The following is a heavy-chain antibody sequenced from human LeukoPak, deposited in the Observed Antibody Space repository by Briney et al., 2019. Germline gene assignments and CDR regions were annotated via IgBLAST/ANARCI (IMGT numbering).Heavy chain of an antibody. Sequence: KPSGTLSLTCAVSGGSISSSNWWSWVRQPPGKGLEWIGYIYYSGSTNCNPSLKSRVTISVDTSKNQFSLKLSSVTAADTAVYYCARVAGTYDYGRRPGSYYFQHWGQGTLVTVSS. V-gene: IGHV4-4*02. D-gene: IGHD4-17*01. J-gene: IGHJ1*01. CDR3: ARVAGTYDYGRRPGSYYFQH. CDR2: IYYSGST. CDR1: GGSISSSNW.